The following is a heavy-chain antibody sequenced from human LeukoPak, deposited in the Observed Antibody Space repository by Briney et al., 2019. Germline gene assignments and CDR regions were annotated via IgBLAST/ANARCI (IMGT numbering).Heavy chain of an antibody. Sequence: GGSLRLSCSASGFTFSAYAMHWVRQAPGKGLEYVSAISSNGGSTYYADSVKGGFTISRDNSKNTLYVQMSSLRVEDTAVFYCVKPAYSSGWYDFWGQGTLVTVSS. J-gene: IGHJ5*01. V-gene: IGHV3-64*05. D-gene: IGHD6-19*01. CDR1: GFTFSAYA. CDR3: VKPAYSSGWYDF. CDR2: ISSNGGST.